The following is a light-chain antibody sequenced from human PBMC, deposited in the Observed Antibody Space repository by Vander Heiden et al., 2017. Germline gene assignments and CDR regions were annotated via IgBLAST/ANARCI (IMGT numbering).Light chain of an antibody. V-gene: IGKV3-15*01. CDR2: AAS. CDR1: QNVSNN. Sequence: IVLTQSPATLSVSAGDRATLSCRASQNVSNNLTWYQQKPGQAPKLLIYAASTRATGIPARFSGSGSGTEFTLTISSLQSEDFAVYYCQQYDNWPYTFGQGTKLDIK. CDR3: QQYDNWPYT. J-gene: IGKJ2*01.